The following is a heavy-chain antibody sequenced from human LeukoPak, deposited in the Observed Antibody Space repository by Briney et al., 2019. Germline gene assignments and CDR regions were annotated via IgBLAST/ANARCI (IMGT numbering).Heavy chain of an antibody. Sequence: SETLSLTCTVSGDSISSGGFYWSWIRQPPGKGLEWIGYIYYSGTTYYNPSLKSRVTISVDKSKNHFSLKLSSVTAADTAVYYCARSNYYDSSGYYPDWGQGTLVTVSS. CDR2: IYYSGTT. J-gene: IGHJ4*02. V-gene: IGHV4-30-4*01. D-gene: IGHD3-22*01. CDR1: GDSISSGGFY. CDR3: ARSNYYDSSGYYPD.